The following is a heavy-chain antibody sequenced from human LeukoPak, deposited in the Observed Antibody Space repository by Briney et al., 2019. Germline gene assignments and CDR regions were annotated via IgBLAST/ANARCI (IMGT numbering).Heavy chain of an antibody. CDR2: IKQDGSEK. V-gene: IGHV3-7*01. CDR3: ARLGCSGGSCYSGTWWEYYYYYMDV. CDR1: GFTFSSYW. Sequence: GGSLRLSCAASGFTFSSYWMSWVRQAPGKGLEWVANIKQDGSEKYYVDSVKGRFTISRDNAKNSLYLQMNSLRAEDTAVYYCARLGCSGGSCYSGTWWEYYYYYMDVWGKGTTVTVSS. D-gene: IGHD2-15*01. J-gene: IGHJ6*03.